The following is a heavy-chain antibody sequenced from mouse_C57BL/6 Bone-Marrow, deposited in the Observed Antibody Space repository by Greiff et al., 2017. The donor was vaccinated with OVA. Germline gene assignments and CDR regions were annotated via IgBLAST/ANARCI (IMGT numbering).Heavy chain of an antibody. J-gene: IGHJ2*01. D-gene: IGHD1-1*01. CDR1: GYTFTSYW. CDR2: IDPSDSYT. Sequence: QVQLQQSGAELVMPGASVKLSCKASGYTFTSYWMHWVKQRPGQGLEWIGEIDPSDSYTNYNQKFKGKSTLTVDKSSSTAYMQLSSLTSEDSAVYYCAKGYYYGSSPYYWGQGTTLTVSS. CDR3: AKGYYYGSSPYY. V-gene: IGHV1-69*01.